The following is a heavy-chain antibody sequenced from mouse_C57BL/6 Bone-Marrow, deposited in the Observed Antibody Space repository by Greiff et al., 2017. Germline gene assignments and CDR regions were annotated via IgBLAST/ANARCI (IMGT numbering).Heavy chain of an antibody. D-gene: IGHD1-1*01. CDR1: GFTFSSYA. CDR2: ISDGGSYT. Sequence: DVMLVESGGGLVKPGGSLKLSCAASGFTFSSYAMSWVRQTPEKRLEWVATISDGGSYTYYPDNVKGRFTISRDNAKNNLYLQMSHLKSEDTAMYYCARAGDYYGSIPDYAMDYWGQGTSVTVSS. V-gene: IGHV5-4*03. J-gene: IGHJ4*01. CDR3: ARAGDYYGSIPDYAMDY.